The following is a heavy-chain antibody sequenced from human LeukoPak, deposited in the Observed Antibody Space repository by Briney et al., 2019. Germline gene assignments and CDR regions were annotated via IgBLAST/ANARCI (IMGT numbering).Heavy chain of an antibody. D-gene: IGHD2-2*01. Sequence: GGSLRLSCAASGFTFSSYAMTWVRQAPGKGLEWVSAISATGGSTYYADSVKGRFTISRDNSKKTVYLQMNSLRVDDTAVCYCAKVVTRYGEFDYWGQGSLVTVSS. CDR1: GFTFSSYA. CDR3: AKVVTRYGEFDY. CDR2: ISATGGST. J-gene: IGHJ4*02. V-gene: IGHV3-23*01.